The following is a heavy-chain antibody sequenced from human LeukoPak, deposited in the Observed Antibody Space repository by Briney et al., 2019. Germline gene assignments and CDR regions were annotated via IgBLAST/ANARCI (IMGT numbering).Heavy chain of an antibody. V-gene: IGHV3-48*03. CDR3: AREGVYDSWDY. Sequence: GGSLRLSCAASGFTFSTYEMNWVRQAPGKGLEWVSYISSGGSTIYYADSVKGRFTISRDNAKSSLFLQMNSLRAEDTAVYYCAREGVYDSWDYWGQGTLVTVSS. J-gene: IGHJ4*02. D-gene: IGHD3-3*01. CDR1: GFTFSTYE. CDR2: ISSGGSTI.